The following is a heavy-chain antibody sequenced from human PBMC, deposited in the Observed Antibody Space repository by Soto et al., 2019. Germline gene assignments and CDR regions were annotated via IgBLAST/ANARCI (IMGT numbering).Heavy chain of an antibody. Sequence: ASVKISCKASGYTFPSFGISGVRQAPGQGLERMGWSSAYNGNTNYAQKLQGRVTMTTDTSTSTAYMELRSLRSDDTAVYYCARDWVDIVVVPAANYYYYYGMDVWGQGTTVTVSS. CDR3: ARDWVDIVVVPAANYYYYYGMDV. J-gene: IGHJ6*02. CDR2: SSAYNGNT. CDR1: GYTFPSFG. V-gene: IGHV1-18*01. D-gene: IGHD2-2*03.